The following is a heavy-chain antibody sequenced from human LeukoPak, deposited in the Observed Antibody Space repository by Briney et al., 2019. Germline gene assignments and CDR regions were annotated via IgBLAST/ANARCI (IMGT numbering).Heavy chain of an antibody. CDR1: GGSIGSYY. J-gene: IGHJ4*02. D-gene: IGHD2-15*01. V-gene: IGHV4-59*01. CDR2: IYYSGST. Sequence: SETLSLTCTVSGGSIGSYYWSWIRQPPGKGLEWIGYIYYSGSTNYNPSLKSRVTISVDTSKNQFSLKLSSVTAADTAVYYCARENSLYYFDYWGQGTLVTVSS. CDR3: ARENSLYYFDY.